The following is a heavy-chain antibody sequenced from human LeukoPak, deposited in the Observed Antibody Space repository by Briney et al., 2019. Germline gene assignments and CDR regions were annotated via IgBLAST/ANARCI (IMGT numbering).Heavy chain of an antibody. V-gene: IGHV3-23*01. CDR2: ISGSGGST. J-gene: IGHJ4*02. D-gene: IGHD6-19*01. CDR3: AKVPWYSSGWSPYYFDY. Sequence: GGSLRLSCAASGFTFSSYAMSWVRQAPGKGLEWVSAISGSGGSTYYADSVKGRFTISRDNFKNTLYLQMNSLRAEDTAVYYCAKVPWYSSGWSPYYFDYWGQGTLVTVSS. CDR1: GFTFSSYA.